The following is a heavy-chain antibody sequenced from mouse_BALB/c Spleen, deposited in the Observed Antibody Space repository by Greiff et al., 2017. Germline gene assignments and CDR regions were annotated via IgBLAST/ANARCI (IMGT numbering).Heavy chain of an antibody. CDR1: GYSITSDYA. D-gene: IGHD1-1*01. Sequence: VQLKESGPGLVKPSQSLSLTCTVTGYSITSDYAWNWIRQFPGNKLEWMGYISYSGSTSYNPSLKSRISITRDTSKNQFFLQLNSVTTEDTATYYCARESGTTVFDYWGQGTTLTVSS. J-gene: IGHJ2*01. V-gene: IGHV3-2*02. CDR3: ARESGTTVFDY. CDR2: ISYSGST.